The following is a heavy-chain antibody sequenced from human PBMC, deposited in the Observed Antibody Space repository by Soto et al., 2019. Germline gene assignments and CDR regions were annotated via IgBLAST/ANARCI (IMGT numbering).Heavy chain of an antibody. CDR3: ATDYIAAAGVPEIHIA. Sequence: PSETLSLTCTVSGGSISSSSYYWGWIRQPPGKGLEWIGSIYYSGSTYYNPSLKSRVTISVDTSKNQFSLKLSSVTAADTAVYYCATDYIAAAGVPEIHIAWGQGTLVTVSS. V-gene: IGHV4-39*01. D-gene: IGHD6-13*01. J-gene: IGHJ4*02. CDR2: IYYSGST. CDR1: GGSISSSSYY.